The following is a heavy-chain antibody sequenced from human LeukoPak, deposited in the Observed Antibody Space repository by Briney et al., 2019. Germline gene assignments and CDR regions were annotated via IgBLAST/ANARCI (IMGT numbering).Heavy chain of an antibody. V-gene: IGHV4-39*01. D-gene: IGHD5-12*01. Sequence: SETLSLTCTVSGGSISSSSYYWGWIRQPPGKGLEWIASIYYSGSTYSNPSLKSRVTISVDTSKNQFSLKLSSVSAADTAVYYCARHRDMVATKEEWGYMDVWGKGTTVTISS. J-gene: IGHJ6*03. CDR3: ARHRDMVATKEEWGYMDV. CDR1: GGSISSSSYY. CDR2: IYYSGST.